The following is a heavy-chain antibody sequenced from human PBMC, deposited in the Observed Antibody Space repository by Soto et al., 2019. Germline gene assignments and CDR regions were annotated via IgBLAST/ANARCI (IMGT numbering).Heavy chain of an antibody. CDR1: GGSIATSSNF. J-gene: IGHJ5*02. CDR2: IDYRGTI. V-gene: IGHV4-39*02. CDR3: SRRAPEGFDP. Sequence: SETLSLTCTVYGGSIATSSNFWAWMRRPAGKGLEWIGSIDYRGTIYNSPTLKSRVTISVDTSKNNFSLKLDAVTAADTALYYCSRRAPEGFDPWGQGTLVTVSS.